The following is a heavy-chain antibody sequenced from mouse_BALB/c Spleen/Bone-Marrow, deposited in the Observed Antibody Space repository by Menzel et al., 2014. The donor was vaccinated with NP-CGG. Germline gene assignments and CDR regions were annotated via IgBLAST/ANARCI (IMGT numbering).Heavy chain of an antibody. CDR3: ARWLLPYGLDY. CDR2: IDPANGNT. Sequence: EVKLMESGAELVKPGASVKLSCTASGFNIKDTYMHWVKQRPEQGLEWIGRIDPANGNTKYDPKFQSKATITADTSSNTAYLQLSSLTSEDTAVYYCARWLLPYGLDYWGQGTSVTVSS. D-gene: IGHD2-3*01. J-gene: IGHJ4*01. CDR1: GFNIKDTY. V-gene: IGHV14-3*02.